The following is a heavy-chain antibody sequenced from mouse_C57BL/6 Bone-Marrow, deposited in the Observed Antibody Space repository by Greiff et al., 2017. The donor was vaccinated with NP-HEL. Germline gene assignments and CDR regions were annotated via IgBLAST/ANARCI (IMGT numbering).Heavy chain of an antibody. CDR3: ARRPYDGYSFDY. D-gene: IGHD2-3*01. Sequence: QVQLQQPGAELVKPGASVKMSCKASGYTFTSYWITWVKQRPGQGLEWIGDIYPGSSSTNYNEKFKSKATLTVDTSSSTAYMQLSSLTSEDSAVYYCARRPYDGYSFDYWGQGTTLTVSS. CDR2: IYPGSSST. CDR1: GYTFTSYW. J-gene: IGHJ2*01. V-gene: IGHV1-55*01.